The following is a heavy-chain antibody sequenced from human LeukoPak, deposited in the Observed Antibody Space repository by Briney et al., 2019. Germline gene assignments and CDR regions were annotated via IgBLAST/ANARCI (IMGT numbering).Heavy chain of an antibody. J-gene: IGHJ3*02. Sequence: ASVKVSCKASGCTFTSYYMHWVRQAPGQGLEWMGIINPGGGSTTYAQKFQDRVTMTRDTSTSTVYMELSSLRSEDTAVYYGARERATYGFDIWGQGTIVTVAS. CDR2: INPGGGST. V-gene: IGHV1-46*01. CDR3: ARERATYGFDI. CDR1: GCTFTSYY.